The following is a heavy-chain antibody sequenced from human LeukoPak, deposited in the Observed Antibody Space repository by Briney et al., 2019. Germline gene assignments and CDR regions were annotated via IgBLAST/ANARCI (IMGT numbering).Heavy chain of an antibody. V-gene: IGHV4-39*01. CDR2: IYYSGST. D-gene: IGHD6-13*01. CDR1: GGSISSGSYY. Sequence: SETLSLTCTVSGGSISSGSYYWGWIRQPPGKGLEWIGSIYYSGSTYYNPSLKSRVTISVDTSKNQFSLKLSSVTAADTAVYYCARWAAAGSYDPANDYWGQGTLVTVSS. J-gene: IGHJ4*02. CDR3: ARWAAAGSYDPANDY.